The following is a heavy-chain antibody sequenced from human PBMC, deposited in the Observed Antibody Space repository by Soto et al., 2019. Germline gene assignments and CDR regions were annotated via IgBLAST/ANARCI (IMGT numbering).Heavy chain of an antibody. D-gene: IGHD3-16*02. Sequence: EVQLMESGGGLVQPGGSLRLSCASSGFTLSMSAVNWVRQAPGKGLEWVSYISDSGDRTYYADSVKGRFTISRDRYKNTLSLQMDSLRAEDTAVYYCAKDRGIIVKAGDAFDVWGQGTKVTVSS. V-gene: IGHV3-23*01. J-gene: IGHJ3*01. CDR3: AKDRGIIVKAGDAFDV. CDR1: GFTLSMSA. CDR2: ISDSGDRT.